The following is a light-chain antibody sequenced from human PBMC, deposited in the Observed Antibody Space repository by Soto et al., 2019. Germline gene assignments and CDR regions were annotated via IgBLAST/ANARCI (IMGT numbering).Light chain of an antibody. Sequence: EIVLTQSPGTLSLSPGERATLSCRASQSVSSSYLAWYQQKPGQAPRLLIYGASSRATGIPDRFSGSQSRKDFTLTISRLEPEDFAVYYCQQYGSSSFTFGPGTKVDIK. CDR2: GAS. J-gene: IGKJ3*01. CDR3: QQYGSSSFT. V-gene: IGKV3-20*01. CDR1: QSVSSSY.